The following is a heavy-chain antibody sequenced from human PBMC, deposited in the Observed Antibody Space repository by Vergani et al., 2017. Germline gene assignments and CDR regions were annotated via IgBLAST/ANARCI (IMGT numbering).Heavy chain of an antibody. CDR2: IYPDDSDT. CDR1: GYIFTTYW. Sequence: EVRLVQSEAEVRKPGESLKISCKGSGYIFTTYWIAWVRQMPGRGLEWMGIIYPDDSDTRYSPSFQGQVTISVDKSISAAYLQWSSLKASDTAIYYCTRAYTGYDPFDYWGQGTLVTVSS. CDR3: TRAYTGYDPFDY. D-gene: IGHD5-12*01. V-gene: IGHV5-51*01. J-gene: IGHJ4*02.